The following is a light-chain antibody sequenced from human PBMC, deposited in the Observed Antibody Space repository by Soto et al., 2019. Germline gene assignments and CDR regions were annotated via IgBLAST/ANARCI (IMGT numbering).Light chain of an antibody. Sequence: QSALTQPASVSGSPGQSFTISCTGTSSDVGYYNSVSWYQRHPGKVPKLIIYDVSSRPSGVSNRFSGFKSGNTASLTISGLQAEDEADYYCSSYPSSETHVLFGGGTKLTVL. CDR3: SSYPSSETHVL. CDR1: SSDVGYYNS. CDR2: DVS. V-gene: IGLV2-14*03. J-gene: IGLJ2*01.